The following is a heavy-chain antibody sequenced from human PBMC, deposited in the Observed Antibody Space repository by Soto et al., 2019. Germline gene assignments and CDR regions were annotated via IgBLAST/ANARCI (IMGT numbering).Heavy chain of an antibody. Sequence: PSETLSLTCNVSGGSISGYYWSWIRQAPGKGLEYIGYIYYRGSTNYNPSLKSRVTMSVDTSRNQFSLTLNSVTAADTAVYYCARQQLLPFYYSLDVWGQGTTVT. V-gene: IGHV4-59*01. CDR2: IYYRGST. D-gene: IGHD6-13*01. CDR1: GGSISGYY. J-gene: IGHJ6*02. CDR3: ARQQLLPFYYSLDV.